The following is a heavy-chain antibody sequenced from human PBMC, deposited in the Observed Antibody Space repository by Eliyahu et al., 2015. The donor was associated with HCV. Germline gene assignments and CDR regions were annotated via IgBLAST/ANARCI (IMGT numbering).Heavy chain of an antibody. V-gene: IGHV3-23*01. CDR3: AKGERATIEELTD. Sequence: EVQLLDSGGGAVQSGGSLRLSCVASGFTFRSHAMSWVRQAPGKGPEWVSGILGSGTDAFYADSVKGRFTVSRDNSKNTLFLQMNSLRAEDTAVYYCAKGERATIEELTDWGQGSLVTVSS. D-gene: IGHD5-24*01. CDR2: ILGSGTDA. J-gene: IGHJ4*02. CDR1: GFTFRSHA.